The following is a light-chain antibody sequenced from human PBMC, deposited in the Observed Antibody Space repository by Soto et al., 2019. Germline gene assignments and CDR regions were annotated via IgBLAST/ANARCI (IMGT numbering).Light chain of an antibody. V-gene: IGKV3-15*01. CDR3: LQYNNLWT. Sequence: ETVMTQSPATLSVSPGERAALSCRASQSVSSNLAWYQQRPGQAPRLLIYGASTRATGIPARFSGSGSGTEFTLTISSLQSEDFAVYYCLQYNNLWTFGQGTKVDIK. CDR1: QSVSSN. CDR2: GAS. J-gene: IGKJ1*01.